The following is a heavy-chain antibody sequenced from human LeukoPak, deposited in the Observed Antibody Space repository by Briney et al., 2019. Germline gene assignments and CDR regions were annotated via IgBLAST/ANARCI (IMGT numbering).Heavy chain of an antibody. CDR3: ARDPSGDSSGYPFDH. D-gene: IGHD3-22*01. J-gene: IGHJ4*02. Sequence: ASVTVSCKASGYTFIVYYIQWVRPAPGQGPEWVGWINPDSGITNYAQKFQGRVTMTRDTSINTAYMEVSRLRSDDTAVYYCARDPSGDSSGYPFDHWGQGTLVTVSS. CDR1: GYTFIVYY. V-gene: IGHV1-2*02. CDR2: INPDSGIT.